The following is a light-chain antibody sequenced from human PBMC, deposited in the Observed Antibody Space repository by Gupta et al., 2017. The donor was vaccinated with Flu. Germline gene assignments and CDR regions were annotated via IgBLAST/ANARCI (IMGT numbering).Light chain of an antibody. J-gene: IGLJ1*01. CDR3: CSSADSNTCLLV. Sequence: QSALTQPRSVSGSPGQSVTISCTGTSSDVGVYNYFSWYQQHPGKAPHILLDYVSKRPSAVPPRCSCATNCNTASPITTDRQPEEEAAEYYCSSADSNTCLLVFGTGTKVTVL. V-gene: IGLV2-11*01. CDR1: SSDVGVYNY. CDR2: YVS.